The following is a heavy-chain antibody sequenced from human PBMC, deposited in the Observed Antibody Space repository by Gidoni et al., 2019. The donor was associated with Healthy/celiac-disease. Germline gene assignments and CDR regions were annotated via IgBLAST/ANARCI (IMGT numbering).Heavy chain of an antibody. D-gene: IGHD4-17*01. J-gene: IGHJ4*02. CDR3: ARAYPDYPEGGYYFDY. CDR2: IYYSGST. Sequence: QVQLQESGPGLVKPSQTLSLTCTVSGGSISSGGYYWSWIRQHPGKGLEWIVYIYYSGSTYYNPSLKRRVTISVDTSKNQFSLKLSSVTAADTAVYYCARAYPDYPEGGYYFDYWGQGTLVTVSS. V-gene: IGHV4-31*03. CDR1: GGSISSGGYY.